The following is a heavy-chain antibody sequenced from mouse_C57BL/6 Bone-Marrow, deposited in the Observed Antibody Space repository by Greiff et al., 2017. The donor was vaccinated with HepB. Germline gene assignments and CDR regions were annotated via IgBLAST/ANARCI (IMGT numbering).Heavy chain of an antibody. CDR2: IDPSDSYT. CDR1: GYTFTSYW. D-gene: IGHD1-1*01. CDR3: ARNRVTTVGATPYYFDY. Sequence: QVQLQQPGAELVRPGTSVKLSCKASGYTFTSYWMHWVKQRPGQGLEWIGVIDPSDSYTNYNQKFKGKATLTVDTSSSTAYMQLSSLTSEDSAVYYCARNRVTTVGATPYYFDYWGQGTTLTVSS. V-gene: IGHV1-59*01. J-gene: IGHJ2*01.